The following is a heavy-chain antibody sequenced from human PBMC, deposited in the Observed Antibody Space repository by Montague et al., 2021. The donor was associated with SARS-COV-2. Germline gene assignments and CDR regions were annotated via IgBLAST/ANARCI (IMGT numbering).Heavy chain of an antibody. D-gene: IGHD2-15*01. CDR3: ARDLVVVAATPLDV. V-gene: IGHV3-30-3*01. Sequence: SLRLSCAASGFTFSSYAMRWVRQAPGKGLEWVAVISYDGSNKYYADSVKGRFTISRDNSKNTLYLQMNSLRAEDTAVYYCARDLVVVAATPLDVWGKGTTVTVSS. CDR1: GFTFSSYA. J-gene: IGHJ6*04. CDR2: ISYDGSNK.